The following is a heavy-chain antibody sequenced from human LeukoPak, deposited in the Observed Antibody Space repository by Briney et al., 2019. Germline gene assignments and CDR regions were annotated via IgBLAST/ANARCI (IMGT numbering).Heavy chain of an antibody. CDR3: ARIWFDP. J-gene: IGHJ5*02. CDR1: GGSISSYY. Sequence: PSETLSLTCTVSGGSISSYYWSWIRQPPGKGLEWIGYIYYSGSTYYNPSLKSRVTISVDTSKNQFSLKLSSVTAADTAVYYCARIWFDPWGQGTLVTVSS. V-gene: IGHV4-59*08. CDR2: IYYSGST.